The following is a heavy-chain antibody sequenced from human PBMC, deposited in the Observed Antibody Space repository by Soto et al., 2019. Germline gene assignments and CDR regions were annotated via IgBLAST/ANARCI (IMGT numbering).Heavy chain of an antibody. J-gene: IGHJ3*02. Sequence: QVQLVESGGGVVQPGRSLRLSCAASGFTFSSYAMHWVRQAPGKGLEWVAVISYDGSNKYYADSVKGRFTISRDNSKNTLYLQMNSLRAEDTAVYYCARDPGYSSGLDAFDIWGQGTMVTVSS. CDR3: ARDPGYSSGLDAFDI. CDR1: GFTFSSYA. D-gene: IGHD6-19*01. CDR2: ISYDGSNK. V-gene: IGHV3-30-3*01.